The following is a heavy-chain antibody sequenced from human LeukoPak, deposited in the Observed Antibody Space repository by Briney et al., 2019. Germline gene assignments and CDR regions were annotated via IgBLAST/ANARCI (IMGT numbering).Heavy chain of an antibody. Sequence: GGSLRLSCAASGFTFSTYAMNWVRQAPGGGLEWVSAISGSGGSTYYADSVKGRFTTSRDNSKNTLYLQMSSLRAEDTAVYYCAKDLAGSGSYSFDYWGQGTLVTVSS. V-gene: IGHV3-23*01. CDR3: AKDLAGSGSYSFDY. J-gene: IGHJ4*02. CDR2: ISGSGGST. D-gene: IGHD1-26*01. CDR1: GFTFSTYA.